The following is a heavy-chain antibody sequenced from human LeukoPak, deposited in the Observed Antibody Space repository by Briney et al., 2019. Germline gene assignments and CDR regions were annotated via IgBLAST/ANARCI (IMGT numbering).Heavy chain of an antibody. Sequence: SETLSLTCTVSGGSISSSSYYWDWIRQPPGKGLEWIGSIYYSGSTDYNPSLKSRVTISVDTSKNQFSLELNSVTAADTAVYYCARHRGLDPWGQGTQVTVS. V-gene: IGHV4-39*07. CDR3: ARHRGLDP. CDR1: GGSISSSSYY. J-gene: IGHJ5*02. CDR2: IYYSGST. D-gene: IGHD2-21*01.